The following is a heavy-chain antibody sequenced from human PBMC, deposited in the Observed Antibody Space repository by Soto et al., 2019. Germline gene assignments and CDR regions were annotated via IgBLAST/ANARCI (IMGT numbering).Heavy chain of an antibody. CDR1: GFSLSTSGVG. CDR2: IYWNDDR. D-gene: IGHD6-13*01. Sequence: QITLKESGPTLMKPTQPLTLTCTFSGFSLSTSGVGVGWIRQPPGKALEWLALIYWNDDRRYSPSLGSRVTITKDTSKNQVVLTMTNMDPVDTATYYCAHRLTAASVFDYWGQGTLVTVSS. V-gene: IGHV2-5*01. CDR3: AHRLTAASVFDY. J-gene: IGHJ4*02.